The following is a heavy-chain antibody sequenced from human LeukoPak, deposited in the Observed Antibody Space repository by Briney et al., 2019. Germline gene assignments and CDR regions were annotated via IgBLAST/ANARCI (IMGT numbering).Heavy chain of an antibody. V-gene: IGHV3-7*01. CDR3: YCGTYSGFDN. Sequence: GGSLRLSCAPSGFTFSSYWMNWIRQAPGKGLEWVATIKEDGSEKYYVDSVKGRFTISRDNAKNSLYLQMNSLRAEDTAVYYCYCGTYSGFDNWGQGTQVTVSS. D-gene: IGHD1-26*01. CDR1: GFTFSSYW. J-gene: IGHJ4*02. CDR2: IKEDGSEK.